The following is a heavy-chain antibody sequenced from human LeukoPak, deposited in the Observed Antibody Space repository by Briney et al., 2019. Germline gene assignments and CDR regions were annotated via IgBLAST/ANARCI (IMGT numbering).Heavy chain of an antibody. D-gene: IGHD3-16*01. V-gene: IGHV1-18*01. CDR1: GYRFSDHG. Sequence: ASVKVSCRASGYRFSDHGISWVRQAAGQGLEWLGWISAYNGDTNYAQKFQGRVIMTTDTSTSTAYMELTSLRSDDTAVYFCARDGTGGVTAGFDYWGQGALVTVSS. CDR3: ARDGTGGVTAGFDY. J-gene: IGHJ4*02. CDR2: ISAYNGDT.